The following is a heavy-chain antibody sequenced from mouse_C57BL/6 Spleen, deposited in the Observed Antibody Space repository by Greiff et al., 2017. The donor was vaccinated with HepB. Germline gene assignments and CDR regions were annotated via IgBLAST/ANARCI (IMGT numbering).Heavy chain of an antibody. J-gene: IGHJ2*01. D-gene: IGHD1-1*01. CDR1: GYTFTDYY. CDR3: ASITTVRDFDY. Sequence: EVQLQQSGPELVKPGASVKISCKASGYTFTDYYMNWVKQSHGKSLEWIGDINPNNGGTSYNQKFKGKATLTVDKSSSTAYMELRSLTSEDSAVYYCASITTVRDFDYWGQGTTLTVSS. CDR2: INPNNGGT. V-gene: IGHV1-26*01.